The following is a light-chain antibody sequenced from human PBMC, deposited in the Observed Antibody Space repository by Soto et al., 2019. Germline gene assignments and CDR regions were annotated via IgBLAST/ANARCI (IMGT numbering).Light chain of an antibody. CDR3: AAWDDSLNGYV. CDR1: SSNIGSNT. J-gene: IGLJ1*01. V-gene: IGLV1-44*01. Sequence: QSVLTQPRSASGTPGQRVTISCSGSSSNIGSNTVNWYQQLPGTAPKLLIYSNNQRPSGVPDRFSGSKSGTSASLAISGLQSEDEAVYYCAAWDDSLNGYVFGTGTKLTVL. CDR2: SNN.